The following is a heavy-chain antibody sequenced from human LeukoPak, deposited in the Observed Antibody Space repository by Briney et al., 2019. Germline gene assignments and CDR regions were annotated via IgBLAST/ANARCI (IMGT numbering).Heavy chain of an antibody. CDR2: ISSSSTSI. CDR1: GFTLSSFS. J-gene: IGHJ5*02. D-gene: IGHD6-13*01. Sequence: GGSLRLSCAASGFTLSSFSMNWVRQAPGKGLEWVAYISSSSTSIYYADSVKGRFTVSRENAKNSLYLQMNSLRAGDTAVYYCARGKRYSSSWFYNRFDPWGQGTLVTVSS. CDR3: ARGKRYSSSWFYNRFDP. V-gene: IGHV3-48*01.